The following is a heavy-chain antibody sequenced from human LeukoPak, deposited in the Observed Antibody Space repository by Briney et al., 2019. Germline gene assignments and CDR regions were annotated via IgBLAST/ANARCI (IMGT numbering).Heavy chain of an antibody. CDR2: IGLASGVT. D-gene: IGHD1-20*01. CDR3: TRDHNWAFDN. J-gene: IGHJ4*02. Sequence: GGSLRLSCVASRFTFSSYAMHWVRQAPGRGLEWISYIGLASGVTSYADSVKGRFAISSDTARNSLYLHMHSLRAEDTAVYYCTRDHNWAFDNWGQGALDTVSS. V-gene: IGHV3-48*04. CDR1: RFTFSSYA.